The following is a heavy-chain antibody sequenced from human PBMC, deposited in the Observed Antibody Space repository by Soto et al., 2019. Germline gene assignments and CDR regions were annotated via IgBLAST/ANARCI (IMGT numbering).Heavy chain of an antibody. Sequence: QVQLVESGGGVVQPGRSLRLSCAASGFTFSSYAMHWVRQAPGKGLEWVAVISYDGSNKYYADTVKGRFTISRDNSKNTQYQKMNRLRAEDTAVYYCARGLDGHPGNGFDPWGQGTLVTVSS. V-gene: IGHV3-30-3*01. CDR3: ARGLDGHPGNGFDP. CDR2: ISYDGSNK. CDR1: GFTFSSYA. J-gene: IGHJ5*02. D-gene: IGHD2-8*01.